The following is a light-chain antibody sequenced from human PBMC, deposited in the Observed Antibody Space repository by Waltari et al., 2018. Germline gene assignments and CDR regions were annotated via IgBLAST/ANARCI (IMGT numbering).Light chain of an antibody. CDR1: QSVRTF. J-gene: IGKJ1*01. V-gene: IGKV1-5*03. CDR2: RAS. CDR3: QQYNHYSWT. Sequence: DIQMTQSPSTLSASVGDRVTITCRASQSVRTFLAWYQQKPGKAPKLLIYRASTLESGVPSRFAGSGSETEFTLTISGLQPDDFVTYYCQQYNHYSWTFGQGTEVDIK.